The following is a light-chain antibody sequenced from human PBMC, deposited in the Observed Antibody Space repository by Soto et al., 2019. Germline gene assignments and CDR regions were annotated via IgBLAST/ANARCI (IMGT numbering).Light chain of an antibody. Sequence: IVMTQSPATLSVSPGERATLSCRASQSVSSNLAWYQQKPGQAPRLLIFGASIRATGVPARFSAGEYRTEFTLTISSLQSEDFAIYYCQQYNDWPTYTFGQGTKVDIK. V-gene: IGKV3-15*01. CDR2: GAS. J-gene: IGKJ2*01. CDR1: QSVSSN. CDR3: QQYNDWPTYT.